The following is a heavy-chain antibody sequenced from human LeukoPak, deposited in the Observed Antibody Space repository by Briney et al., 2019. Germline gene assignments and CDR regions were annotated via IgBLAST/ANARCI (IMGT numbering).Heavy chain of an antibody. CDR1: GGTFSSYA. V-gene: IGHV1-69*05. J-gene: IGHJ4*02. Sequence: SVKVSCKASGGTFSSYAISWVRQAPGQGLEWMGGIIPIFGTANYAQKFQGRVTITTDESTSTAYMELSSLRSEDTAVYYCARDYGSGSYAPIWGYFDYWGQGTLVTVSS. CDR2: IIPIFGTA. CDR3: ARDYGSGSYAPIWGYFDY. D-gene: IGHD3-10*01.